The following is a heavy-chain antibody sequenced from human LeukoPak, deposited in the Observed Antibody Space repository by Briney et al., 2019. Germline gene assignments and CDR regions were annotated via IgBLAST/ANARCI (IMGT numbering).Heavy chain of an antibody. J-gene: IGHJ4*02. Sequence: SETLSLTCAVYGGSFSGYYWSWIRQPPGKGLEWIGEINHSGRTNYNPSLKSRVTISVDTSKNQFSLKLSSVTAADTAVYYCARGLSRGYYFDYWGQGTLVTVSS. CDR3: ARGLSRGYYFDY. D-gene: IGHD2/OR15-2a*01. CDR2: INHSGRT. CDR1: GGSFSGYY. V-gene: IGHV4-34*01.